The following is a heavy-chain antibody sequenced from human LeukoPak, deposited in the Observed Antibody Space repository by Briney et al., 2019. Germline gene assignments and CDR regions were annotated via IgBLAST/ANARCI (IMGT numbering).Heavy chain of an antibody. CDR3: ARGYNGMGAVAGVFDY. Sequence: SETLSLTCAVYGGSFSGYYWSWIRQPPGKGLEWIGEINHSGSTNYNPSLKSRVTISVDTPKNQFSLKLSSVTAADTAVYYCARGYNGMGAVAGVFDYWGQGTLVTVSS. V-gene: IGHV4-34*01. CDR1: GGSFSGYY. J-gene: IGHJ4*02. D-gene: IGHD6-19*01. CDR2: INHSGST.